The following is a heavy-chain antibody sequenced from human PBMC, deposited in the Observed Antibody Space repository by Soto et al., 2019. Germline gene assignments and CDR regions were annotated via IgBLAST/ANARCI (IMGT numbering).Heavy chain of an antibody. V-gene: IGHV3-30*18. J-gene: IGHJ5*02. Sequence: GGSLRLSCAASGFTFSSYGMHWVRQAPGKGLEWVAVISYDGSNKYYADSVKGRFTISRDNSKNTLYLQMNSLRAEDTAVYYCAKDAQDYDILTGFDPWGQGTLVTVS. CDR2: ISYDGSNK. CDR1: GFTFSSYG. D-gene: IGHD3-9*01. CDR3: AKDAQDYDILTGFDP.